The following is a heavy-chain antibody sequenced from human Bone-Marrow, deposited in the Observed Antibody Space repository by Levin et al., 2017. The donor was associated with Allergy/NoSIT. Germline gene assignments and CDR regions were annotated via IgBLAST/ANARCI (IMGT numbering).Heavy chain of an antibody. CDR2: IYYSGST. Sequence: PSETLSLTCTVSGGSISSYYWSWIRQPPGKGLEWIGYIYYSGSTNYNPSLKSRVTISVDTSKNQFSLKLSSVTAADTAVYYCARGAPGSSWRYDSSGYPLDYWGQGTLVTVSS. CDR3: ARGAPGSSWRYDSSGYPLDY. CDR1: GGSISSYY. D-gene: IGHD3-22*01. J-gene: IGHJ4*02. V-gene: IGHV4-59*01.